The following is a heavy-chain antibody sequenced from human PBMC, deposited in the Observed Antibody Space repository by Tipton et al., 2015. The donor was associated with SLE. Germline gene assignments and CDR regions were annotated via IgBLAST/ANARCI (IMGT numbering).Heavy chain of an antibody. Sequence: GRFTISRDNAKDSLYLQMNSLRVEDTAVYYCAREAFYDFWSGYYPFDSWGQGTLVTVSS. D-gene: IGHD3-3*01. CDR3: AREAFYDFWSGYYPFDS. V-gene: IGHV3-11*06. J-gene: IGHJ4*02.